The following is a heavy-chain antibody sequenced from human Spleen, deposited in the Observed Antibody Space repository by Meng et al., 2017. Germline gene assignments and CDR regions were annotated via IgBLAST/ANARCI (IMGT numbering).Heavy chain of an antibody. V-gene: IGHV3-74*01. D-gene: IGHD1/OR15-1a*01. CDR1: GFTFSSYW. CDR3: VKASGDSPNKNFDS. J-gene: IGHJ4*02. Sequence: GGSLRLSCAASGFTFSSYWMYWVRQAPGKGLVWVSRFNNDGSSTTYADSVKGRFTISRDSSKSTLYLQMNSLRAEDTAVYYCVKASGDSPNKNFDSWGQGTLVTVSS. CDR2: FNNDGSST.